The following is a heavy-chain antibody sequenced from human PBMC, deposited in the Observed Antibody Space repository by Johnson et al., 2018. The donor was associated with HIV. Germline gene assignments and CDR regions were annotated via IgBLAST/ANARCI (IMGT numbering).Heavy chain of an antibody. CDR2: IDTAGNT. CDR3: ARGSYDGDSFDI. V-gene: IGHV3-13*01. CDR1: GFTFSNYD. D-gene: IGHD1-26*01. Sequence: VQLVESGGGLVQPGGSLRLSCAASGFTFSNYDMHWVRQITGKRLEWVSGIDTAGNTFYAGSVKGRFTISRENAKNSLYLQVHSLRAGDTALYYCARGSYDGDSFDIWGQGTVVTVSS. J-gene: IGHJ3*02.